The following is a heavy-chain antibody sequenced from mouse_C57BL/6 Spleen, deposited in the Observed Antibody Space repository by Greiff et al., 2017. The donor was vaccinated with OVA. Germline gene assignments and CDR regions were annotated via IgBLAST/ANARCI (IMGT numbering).Heavy chain of an antibody. CDR1: GFTFSDYG. D-gene: IGHD1-1*01. Sequence: DVKLVESGGGLVKPGGSLKLSCAASGFTFSDYGMHWVRQAPEKGLEWVAYISSGSSTIYYADTVKGRFTISRDNAKNTLFLQMTSLRYEDTAMYDCARRDGSSYGYAMDYWGQGTSVTVSS. V-gene: IGHV5-17*01. J-gene: IGHJ4*01. CDR3: ARRDGSSYGYAMDY. CDR2: ISSGSSTI.